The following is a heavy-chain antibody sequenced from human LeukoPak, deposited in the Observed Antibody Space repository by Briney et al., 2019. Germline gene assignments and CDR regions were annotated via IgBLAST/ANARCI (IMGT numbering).Heavy chain of an antibody. CDR1: GYSFTSYW. CDR2: IYPGDSDT. D-gene: IGHD3-10*01. J-gene: IGHJ4*02. Sequence: GESLKISCKGSGYSFTSYWIGWVRQTPGKGLEWMGIIYPGDSDTRYSPSFQGQVTTSADKSISTAYLQWSSLKASDTAMYYCARQWDPSINYYGSGSYDYYFDYWGQGTLVTVSP. CDR3: ARQWDPSINYYGSGSYDYYFDY. V-gene: IGHV5-51*01.